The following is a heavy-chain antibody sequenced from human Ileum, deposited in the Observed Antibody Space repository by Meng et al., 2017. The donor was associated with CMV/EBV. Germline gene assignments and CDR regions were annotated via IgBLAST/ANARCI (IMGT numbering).Heavy chain of an antibody. J-gene: IGHJ5*02. V-gene: IGHV4-30-4*08. CDR1: GASISSGDYY. D-gene: IGHD6-13*01. CDR3: ARFRIAALGNLFDP. Sequence: QVQRQEARPGLVKPSQTLSLICTFSGASISSGDYYWSWIRQPPGKGLEWIGYIFFSGNTYYNPSLNNRVIISIDTPRNQFSLKVDSVTAADTAVYYCARFRIAALGNLFDPWGHGTLVTVSS. CDR2: IFFSGNT.